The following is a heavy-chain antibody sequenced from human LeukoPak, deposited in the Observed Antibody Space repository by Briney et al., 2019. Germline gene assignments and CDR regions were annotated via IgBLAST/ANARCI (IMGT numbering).Heavy chain of an antibody. CDR3: AKGGKWDVTPFDY. V-gene: IGHV3-23*01. CDR2: ISGGGGST. CDR1: GFTFTSYS. J-gene: IGHJ4*02. D-gene: IGHD1-26*01. Sequence: GGSLRLSCAASGFTFTSYSMNWVRQAPGKGLKWVSTISGGGGSTYYADSVKGRFTISRDNSKNTLYLQVNSLRAEDTAVYYCAKGGKWDVTPFDYWGQGTLVTVSS.